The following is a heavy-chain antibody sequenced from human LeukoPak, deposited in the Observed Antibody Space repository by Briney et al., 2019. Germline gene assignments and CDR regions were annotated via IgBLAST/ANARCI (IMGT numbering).Heavy chain of an antibody. D-gene: IGHD3-9*01. V-gene: IGHV4-59*08. CDR1: GGSISSYY. CDR3: ASLKRRYYFDY. J-gene: IGHJ4*02. Sequence: PSETLSLTCTVSGGSISSYYWSWIRQPPGKGLEWIGYIYYSGSTNYNPSLKSRVTISVDTSKNQFSPKLSSVTAADTAVYYCASLKRRYYFDYWGQGTLVTVSS. CDR2: IYYSGST.